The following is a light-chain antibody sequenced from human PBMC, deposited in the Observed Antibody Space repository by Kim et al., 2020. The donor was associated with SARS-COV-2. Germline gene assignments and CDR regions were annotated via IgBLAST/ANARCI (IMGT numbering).Light chain of an antibody. J-gene: IGKJ5*01. Sequence: SVGDRVTSTCRASQSISSWLAWYQQKPGKAPKLLIYKASSLESGVPSRFSGSGSGTEFTLTVSSLQPDDFATYYCQQYHSSPITFGQGTRLEIK. V-gene: IGKV1-5*03. CDR1: QSISSW. CDR3: QQYHSSPIT. CDR2: KAS.